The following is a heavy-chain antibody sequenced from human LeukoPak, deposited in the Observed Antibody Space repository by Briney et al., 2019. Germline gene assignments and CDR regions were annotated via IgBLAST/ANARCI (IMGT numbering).Heavy chain of an antibody. D-gene: IGHD3-10*01. CDR3: ARDRDYYGSGSPRSKSAFDI. CDR1: GDSASSNSAA. J-gene: IGHJ3*02. Sequence: SQTLSLTCAISGDSASSNSAAWNWIRQSPSRGLEWLGRTYYRSKWYNDYAKSVKSRITINPDTSKNQFSLQLNSVTPEDTAVYYCARDRDYYGSGSPRSKSAFDIWGQGTMVTVSS. CDR2: TYYRSKWYN. V-gene: IGHV6-1*01.